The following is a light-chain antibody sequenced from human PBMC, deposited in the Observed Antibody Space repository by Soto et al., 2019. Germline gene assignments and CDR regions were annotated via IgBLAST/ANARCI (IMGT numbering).Light chain of an antibody. J-gene: IGLJ2*01. V-gene: IGLV2-23*01. CDR1: SSDVGSYNL. Sequence: QSVLTQPASVSGSPGQSITISCTGTSSDVGSYNLVSWYQQNPGKAPKRMIYEGTKRPSGVSDRFSGSKSGNTASMTISGLQAEDEADYYCCSYAHDTRSGTVVFGGGTKLTVL. CDR2: EGT. CDR3: CSYAHDTRSGTVV.